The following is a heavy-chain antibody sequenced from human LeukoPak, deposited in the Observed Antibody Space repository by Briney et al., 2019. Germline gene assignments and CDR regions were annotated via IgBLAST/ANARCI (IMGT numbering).Heavy chain of an antibody. J-gene: IGHJ4*02. Sequence: SETLSLTCTVSGGSISSYYWDWIRQPAGKGLEWIGRIYSSGDTNYNPSLKSRVTMSVDPSKNQFSLRLSSLTAADTAVYYCARDVGSGGGTFPTYHFDFWGQGTLVTVSS. CDR3: ARDVGSGGGTFPTYHFDF. CDR1: GGSISSYY. V-gene: IGHV4-4*07. CDR2: IYSSGDT. D-gene: IGHD3-10*01.